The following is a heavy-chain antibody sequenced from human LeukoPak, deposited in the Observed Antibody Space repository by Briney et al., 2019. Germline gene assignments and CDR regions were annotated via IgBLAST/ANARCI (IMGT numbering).Heavy chain of an antibody. Sequence: GGSLGLSCAASGFTFSTYAMHWVRQAPGKGLEWVAVISYDGSNKYYADSVKGRFTISRDNSKNTLYLQMNSLRAEDTAVYYCARDPSNYCSGGSCYATYYFYYMDVWGKGTTVTVSS. D-gene: IGHD2-15*01. J-gene: IGHJ6*03. V-gene: IGHV3-30*04. CDR2: ISYDGSNK. CDR1: GFTFSTYA. CDR3: ARDPSNYCSGGSCYATYYFYYMDV.